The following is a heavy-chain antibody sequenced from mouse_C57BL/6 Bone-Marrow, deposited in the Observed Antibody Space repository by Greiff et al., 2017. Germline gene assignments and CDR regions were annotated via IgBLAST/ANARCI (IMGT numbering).Heavy chain of an antibody. Sequence: VQLQQSGPELVKPGASVKIPCKASGYTFTDYNMDWVKQSHGKSLEWIGDINPNNGGTIYNQKFKGKATLTVDKSSSTAYMELRSLTSEDTAVYYCARGWLLRLYYAMDYWGQGTSVTVSS. D-gene: IGHD2-3*01. CDR1: GYTFTDYN. V-gene: IGHV1-18*01. J-gene: IGHJ4*01. CDR3: ARGWLLRLYYAMDY. CDR2: INPNNGGT.